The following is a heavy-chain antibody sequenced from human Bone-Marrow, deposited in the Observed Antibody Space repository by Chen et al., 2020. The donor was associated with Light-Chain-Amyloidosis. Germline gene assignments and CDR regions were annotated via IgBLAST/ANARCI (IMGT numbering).Heavy chain of an antibody. D-gene: IGHD6-13*01. V-gene: IGHV3-53*02. J-gene: IGHJ4*02. CDR3: ARGYRAAGGLGSGYFDS. CDR2: IYNDADGST. Sequence: DVQLVETGGGLIRPGGSLRLSCAASGFSVSSIYMNWVRQAPGKAPEWVAVIYNDADGSTHYPDSVRGRFAISSDTSKNTIYLQMNSLRPEDTAMYYCARGYRAAGGLGSGYFDSWGQGIRVTVSS. CDR1: GFSVSSIY.